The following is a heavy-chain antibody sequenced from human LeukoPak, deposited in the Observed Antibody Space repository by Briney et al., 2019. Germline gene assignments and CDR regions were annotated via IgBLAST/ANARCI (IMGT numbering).Heavy chain of an antibody. CDR3: AKEAREVRGNYYYYMDV. CDR2: ISGSGGST. CDR1: GFTFSSYG. V-gene: IGHV3-23*01. Sequence: PGRSLRLSWAASGFTFSSYGMRWVRQAPGKGLEWVSAISGSGGSTYYADSVKGRFTISRDNSKNTLYLQMNSLRAEDTAVYYCAKEAREVRGNYYYYMDVWGKGTTVTISS. D-gene: IGHD3-10*01. J-gene: IGHJ6*03.